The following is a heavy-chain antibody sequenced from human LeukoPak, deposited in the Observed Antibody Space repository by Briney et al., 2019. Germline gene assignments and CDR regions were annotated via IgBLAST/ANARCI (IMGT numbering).Heavy chain of an antibody. CDR1: GYTLTELS. D-gene: IGHD1-1*01. Sequence: GASVKLSCKVSGYTLTELSMHWVRQAPGKGLEWMGGFDPEDGETIYAQKFQGRVTMTEDTSTDTAYMELSSLRSEDTAVYYCATVTGTTISFDYWGQGTLVTVSS. CDR2: FDPEDGET. V-gene: IGHV1-24*01. J-gene: IGHJ4*02. CDR3: ATVTGTTISFDY.